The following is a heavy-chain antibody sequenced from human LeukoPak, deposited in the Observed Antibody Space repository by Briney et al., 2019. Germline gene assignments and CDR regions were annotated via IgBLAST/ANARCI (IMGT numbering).Heavy chain of an antibody. V-gene: IGHV1-69*13. CDR1: GYTFSNYV. Sequence: ASVKVSCKASGYTFSNYVFTWVRQAPGQGLEWMGGIIPIFGTANYAQKFQGRVTITADESTSTAYMELSSLRSEDTAVYYCARNGDDILTGYYYQPANRWFDPWGQGTLVTVSS. CDR3: ARNGDDILTGYYYQPANRWFDP. CDR2: IIPIFGTA. D-gene: IGHD3-9*01. J-gene: IGHJ5*02.